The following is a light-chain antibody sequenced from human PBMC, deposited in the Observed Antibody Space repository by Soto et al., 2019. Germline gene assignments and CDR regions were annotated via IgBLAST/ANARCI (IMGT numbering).Light chain of an antibody. CDR3: QQYGSSPYT. J-gene: IGKJ2*01. Sequence: EIVLTQSPGTLSLSLGERATLSCRASQSVSSSYLAWYQQKPGQAPRLLIYGASSRATGIPDRFSGSVSGTDFTLTISRLEPEAFAVYYCQQYGSSPYTFGRGTKLEIK. CDR1: QSVSSSY. CDR2: GAS. V-gene: IGKV3-20*01.